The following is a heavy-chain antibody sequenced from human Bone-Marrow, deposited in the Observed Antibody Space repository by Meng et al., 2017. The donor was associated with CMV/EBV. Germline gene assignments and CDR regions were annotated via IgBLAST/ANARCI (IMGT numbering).Heavy chain of an antibody. J-gene: IGHJ6*01. D-gene: IGHD4/OR15-4a*01. CDR1: GFAFSSYA. CDR3: ARKQFNAGRLTYYYYPMDV. CDR2: ITYDAAIE. Sequence: GESLKISCAASGFAFSSYAMHWVRQAPGKGLEWVAIITYDAAIEYYVDSVKGRFTVSRDNSKNTLYLQMNSLIVEDTAVYYCARKQFNAGRLTYYYYPMDVWGQGTTVTGSS. V-gene: IGHV3-30-3*01.